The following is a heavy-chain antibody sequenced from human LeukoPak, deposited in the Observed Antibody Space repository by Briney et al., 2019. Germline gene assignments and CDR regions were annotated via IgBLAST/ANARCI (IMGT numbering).Heavy chain of an antibody. CDR2: IIPILGIA. Sequence: SVKVSCTASGGTFSSYAISWVRQAPGQGLEWMGRIIPILGIANYAQKFQGRVTITADKSTSTAYMELSSLRSEDTAVYYCARLVGYNYAFDIWGQGTMVTVSS. J-gene: IGHJ3*02. V-gene: IGHV1-69*04. CDR1: GGTFSSYA. CDR3: ARLVGYNYAFDI. D-gene: IGHD5-24*01.